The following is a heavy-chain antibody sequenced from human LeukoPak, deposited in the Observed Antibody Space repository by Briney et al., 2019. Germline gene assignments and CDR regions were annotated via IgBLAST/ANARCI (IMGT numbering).Heavy chain of an antibody. J-gene: IGHJ3*02. V-gene: IGHV3-53*01. CDR1: GFTVSNNY. CDR2: TYRDSST. CDR3: ARKNRDFNAAFDI. Sequence: GGSLRLSCAASGFTVSNNYMSWVRQAPGKGLEWVSITYRDSSTNYADSVKGRFTISRDTSQNTLSLQMNSLRAEDTAVYYCARKNRDFNAAFDIWGQGTVVTVSS. D-gene: IGHD2-21*02.